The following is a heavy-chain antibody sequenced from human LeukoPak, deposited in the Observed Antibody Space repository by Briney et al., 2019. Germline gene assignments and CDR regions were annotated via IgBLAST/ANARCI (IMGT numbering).Heavy chain of an antibody. V-gene: IGHV3-23*01. J-gene: IGHJ4*02. CDR3: AKRYYDFPLDY. CDR2: ISANGGET. D-gene: IGHD3-3*01. Sequence: GGSLRLSCAASGFTLSIYAMNWVRQAPGKGLEWVSSISANGGETHYADSVKGRFTISRDNSKNTLYLQINNPRVEDTAVYYCAKRYYDFPLDYWGQGTLVTVSS. CDR1: GFTLSIYA.